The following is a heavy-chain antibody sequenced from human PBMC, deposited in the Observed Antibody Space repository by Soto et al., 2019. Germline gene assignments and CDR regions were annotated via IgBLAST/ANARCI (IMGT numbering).Heavy chain of an antibody. Sequence: EVQLLESGGGLVKPGESLRIYCAASGFTFSSYAMSWVRQAPGKGLEWVSVISGSDDSTYYADSVKGRFTISRDNSKNTLYLQMNSLRAEDTAVYYCAKRSSSSTVDYWGQGTLVTVSS. D-gene: IGHD6-6*01. V-gene: IGHV3-23*01. CDR1: GFTFSSYA. J-gene: IGHJ4*02. CDR2: ISGSDDST. CDR3: AKRSSSSTVDY.